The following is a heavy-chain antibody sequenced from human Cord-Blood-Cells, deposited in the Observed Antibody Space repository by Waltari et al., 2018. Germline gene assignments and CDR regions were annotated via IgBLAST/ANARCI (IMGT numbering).Heavy chain of an antibody. J-gene: IGHJ3*02. CDR1: GGSFSGYY. D-gene: IGHD3-9*01. Sequence: QVQLQQWGAGLLKPSETLSLTCAVYGGSFSGYYWSWIRQPPGKGLEWIGEINHSGSTNYNPSLKSRGTISVDTSKNQFSLKLSSVTAADTAVYYCASNTRTQYYDILTGYAFDIWGQGTMVTVSS. CDR3: ASNTRTQYYDILTGYAFDI. CDR2: INHSGST. V-gene: IGHV4-34*01.